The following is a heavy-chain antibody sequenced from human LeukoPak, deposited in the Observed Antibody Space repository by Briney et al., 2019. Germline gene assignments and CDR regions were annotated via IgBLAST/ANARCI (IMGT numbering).Heavy chain of an antibody. J-gene: IGHJ6*03. CDR3: ARFSSGSYYYYYMDV. D-gene: IGHD6-19*01. CDR2: IYYSGST. V-gene: IGHV4-59*01. Sequence: SETLSLTCTVSGGSISSYYWSWIRQPPGKGLEWIGYIYYSGSTNYNPSLKSRVTISIDTSKNQFSLKLTSVTAADTAVYYRARFSSGSYYYYYMDVWGKGTTVTVSS. CDR1: GGSISSYY.